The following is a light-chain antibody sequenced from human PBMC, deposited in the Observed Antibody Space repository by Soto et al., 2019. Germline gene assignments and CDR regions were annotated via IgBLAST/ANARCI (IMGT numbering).Light chain of an antibody. V-gene: IGKV1-33*01. CDR3: QQYENLPYT. Sequence: DIQMTQSPSSLSASVGDRVTISCQASHDISIYLTWYQQKPGEAPKVLFYDASALETGVPSRFSRSGSGTYFSFTIRSLQPEDIATYHCQQYENLPYTFGQGTKLEIK. J-gene: IGKJ2*01. CDR1: HDISIY. CDR2: DAS.